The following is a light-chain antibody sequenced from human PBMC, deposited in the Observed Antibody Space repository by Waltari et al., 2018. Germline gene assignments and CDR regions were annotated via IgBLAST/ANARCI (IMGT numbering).Light chain of an antibody. Sequence: EMVLTQPPSTLSLSHGETATLSCRATQIMISSYIAWYPQNPGQAPRHLIFRASTRAAGIPDRFSGGTSETYFTVTINSLDLEDFAGYYCQRYRAFGPGPKVDLK. CDR1: QIMISSY. J-gene: IGKJ3*01. V-gene: IGKV3-20*01. CDR3: QRYRA. CDR2: RAS.